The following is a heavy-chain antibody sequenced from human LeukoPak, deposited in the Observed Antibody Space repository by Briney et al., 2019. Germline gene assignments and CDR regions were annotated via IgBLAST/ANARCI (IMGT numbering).Heavy chain of an antibody. CDR2: INPNSGGT. D-gene: IGHD6-19*01. Sequence: ASVKVSCKASGYTFTGYYMHWVRQAPGQGLEWMGWINPNSGGTNYAQKFQGWVTMTSDTSISTAYMELSRLTSDGTAVYYCARGSVIVVAGIGAMDVWGQGTTVTVSS. V-gene: IGHV1-2*04. CDR3: ARGSVIVVAGIGAMDV. J-gene: IGHJ6*02. CDR1: GYTFTGYY.